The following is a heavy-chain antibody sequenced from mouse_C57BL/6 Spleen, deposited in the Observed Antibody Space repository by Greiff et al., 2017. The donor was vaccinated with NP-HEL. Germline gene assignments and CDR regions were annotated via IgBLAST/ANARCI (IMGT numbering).Heavy chain of an antibody. CDR1: GFTFSSYA. CDR3: ARSYDYDRAYFDY. D-gene: IGHD2-4*01. J-gene: IGHJ2*01. V-gene: IGHV5-4*01. CDR2: ISDGGSYT. Sequence: EVQVVESGGGLVKPGGSLKLSCAASGFTFSSYAMSWVRQTPEKRLEWVATISDGGSYTYYPDNVKGRFTISRDNAKNNLYLQMSHLKSEDTAMYYCARSYDYDRAYFDYWGQGTTLTVSS.